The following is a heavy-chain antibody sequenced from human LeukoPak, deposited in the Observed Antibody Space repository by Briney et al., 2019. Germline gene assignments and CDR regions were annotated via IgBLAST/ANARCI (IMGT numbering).Heavy chain of an antibody. CDR1: GYTFTSYA. Sequence: PSVKVSCKASGYTFTSYAMHWVRQAPGQRLEWMGWINAGNGNTKYSQKFQGRVTMTRNTSISTAYMELSSLRSEDTAVYYCARGLKSGYDLSYYYYYMDVWGKGTTVTISS. D-gene: IGHD5-12*01. CDR3: ARGLKSGYDLSYYYYYMDV. J-gene: IGHJ6*03. CDR2: INAGNGNT. V-gene: IGHV1-3*01.